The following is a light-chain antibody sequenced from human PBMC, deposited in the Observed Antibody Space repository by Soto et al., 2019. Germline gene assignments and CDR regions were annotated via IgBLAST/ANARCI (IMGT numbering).Light chain of an antibody. V-gene: IGLV2-14*01. CDR1: SSDVGGYNY. J-gene: IGLJ2*01. Sequence: QSVLTQPASVSGSPGQSITISCTGTSSDVGGYNYVSWYQQHPGKAPKLMIYEVSNRPSEVSNRFSGSKSVNTASLTISGLQAEDEGNYYCSSYTIGSTLVVFGGGTKLTVL. CDR3: SSYTIGSTLVV. CDR2: EVS.